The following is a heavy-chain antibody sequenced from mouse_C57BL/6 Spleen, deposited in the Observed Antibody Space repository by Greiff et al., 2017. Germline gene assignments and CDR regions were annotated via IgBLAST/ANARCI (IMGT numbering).Heavy chain of an antibody. CDR1: GYAFSSYW. J-gene: IGHJ4*01. D-gene: IGHD2-4*01. V-gene: IGHV1-80*01. CDR3: ARYYDYDGGAMDY. CDR2: IYPGDGDT. Sequence: VKLVESGAELVKPGASVKISCKASGYAFSSYWMNWVKQRPGKGLEWIGQIYPGDGDTNYNGRFKGKATLTADKSSSTAYMQLSSLTSEDSAVYFCARYYDYDGGAMDYWGQGTSVTGSS.